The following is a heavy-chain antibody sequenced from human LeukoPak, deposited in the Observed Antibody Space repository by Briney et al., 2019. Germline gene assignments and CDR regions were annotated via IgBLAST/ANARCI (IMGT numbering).Heavy chain of an antibody. CDR3: VRDLWGAYGTQY. J-gene: IGHJ4*02. D-gene: IGHD2-21*01. Sequence: SEALSLTCTVSGGSIGDYYWSWIREPPGKGLEWIGYLYYSRNTNYSPSLKSRVTISADTSKNQVYLKLRSVAAADTAVYYCVRDLWGAYGTQYWGQGTQVIVSS. CDR2: LYYSRNT. CDR1: GGSIGDYY. V-gene: IGHV4-59*01.